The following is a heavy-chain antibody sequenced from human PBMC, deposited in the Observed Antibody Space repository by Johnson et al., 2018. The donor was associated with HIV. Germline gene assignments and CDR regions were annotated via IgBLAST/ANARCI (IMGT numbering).Heavy chain of an antibody. Sequence: QVQLVESGGGVVQPGRSLRLSCAASGFTFSSYAMHWVRQAPGKGLEWVAVISYDGSNKYYADSVKGRFTISRDNSKNTLYLQMNSLRAEDTAVYYCAREPRIAAFRDAFDIWGQGTVVTVSS. V-gene: IGHV3-30-3*01. CDR3: AREPRIAAFRDAFDI. CDR1: GFTFSSYA. CDR2: ISYDGSNK. D-gene: IGHD6-6*01. J-gene: IGHJ3*02.